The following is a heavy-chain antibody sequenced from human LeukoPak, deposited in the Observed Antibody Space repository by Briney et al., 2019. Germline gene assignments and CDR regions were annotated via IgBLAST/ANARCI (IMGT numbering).Heavy chain of an antibody. CDR3: ARGKDYGDYAWFDP. V-gene: IGHV1-18*01. CDR1: GYTFYRYG. D-gene: IGHD4-17*01. J-gene: IGHJ5*02. CDR2: INGYHRNT. Sequence: ASVKVSCKASGYTFYRYGISWVRQAPGQGLEWMGWINGYHRNTNYAQKFQDRVTMTIDTSTSTAYMELKSLKSDDTAVYYCARGKDYGDYAWFDPWGQGTLVTVSS.